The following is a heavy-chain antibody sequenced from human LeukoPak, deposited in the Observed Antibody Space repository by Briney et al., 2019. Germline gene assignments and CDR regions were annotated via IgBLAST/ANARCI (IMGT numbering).Heavy chain of an antibody. CDR3: ARDKIVGATLLDY. Sequence: GGTLRLSCEASGFTFSNYGMNWVRQAPGKGLDWVSYIGSSGTTIFYADSVKGRFSISRDNAKNSLYLQMNSLRADDTAVYYCARDKIVGATLLDYWGQGALVIVSS. J-gene: IGHJ4*02. CDR1: GFTFSNYG. CDR2: IGSSGTTI. D-gene: IGHD1-26*01. V-gene: IGHV3-48*04.